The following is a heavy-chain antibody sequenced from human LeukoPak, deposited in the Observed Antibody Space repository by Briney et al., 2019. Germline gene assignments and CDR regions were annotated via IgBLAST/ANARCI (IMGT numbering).Heavy chain of an antibody. J-gene: IGHJ5*02. CDR3: ARDKTGTLWFDP. V-gene: IGHV1-46*01. D-gene: IGHD1-1*01. CDR1: GYTFTSYY. CDR2: INPSGGST. Sequence: ASVKVSCKASGYTFTSYYMHWVRQAPGQGLEWMGIINPSGGSTSYAQKFQGRVTMTRDMSTSTDYMELSSLRSEDTAVYYCARDKTGTLWFDPWGQGTLVTVSS.